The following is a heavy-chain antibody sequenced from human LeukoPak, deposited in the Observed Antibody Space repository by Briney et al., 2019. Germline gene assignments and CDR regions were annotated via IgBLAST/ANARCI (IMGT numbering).Heavy chain of an antibody. J-gene: IGHJ4*02. CDR2: ITNSGNSK. CDR1: EFTFSSYS. CDR3: ARCRTTVTAMPGY. D-gene: IGHD4-17*01. V-gene: IGHV3-48*01. Sequence: GGSLRLSCAASEFTFSSYSMNWVRQAPGKGLEWVSYITNSGNSKSYADSVKGRFTISRDNTKNSLYLQMNGLRAEDTAVYYCARCRTTVTAMPGYWGQGTLVTVSS.